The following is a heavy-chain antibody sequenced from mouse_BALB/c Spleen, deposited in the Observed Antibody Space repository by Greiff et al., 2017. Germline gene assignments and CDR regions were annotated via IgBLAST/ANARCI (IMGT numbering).Heavy chain of an antibody. J-gene: IGHJ4*01. V-gene: IGHV5-9-3*01. Sequence: EVKLMESGGGLVKPGGSLKLSCAASGFTFSSYAMSWVRQTPEKRLVWVATISSGGSYTYYPDSVKGRFTISRDNAKNTLYLQMSSLRSEDTAMYYCASTTAYWGQGTSVTVSS. CDR3: ASTTAY. CDR1: GFTFSSYA. D-gene: IGHD1-2*01. CDR2: ISSGGSYT.